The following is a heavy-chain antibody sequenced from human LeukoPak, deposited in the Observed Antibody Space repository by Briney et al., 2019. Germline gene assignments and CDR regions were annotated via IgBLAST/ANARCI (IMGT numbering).Heavy chain of an antibody. CDR3: ARHKNGLFDY. CDR2: IYYSGST. Sequence: SETLSLTCTVSGGSISSYYWSWIRQPPGKGLEWIGYIYYSGSTNYNPSLRSRVTISVDTSKNQFSLKLSSVTAADTAVYYCARHKNGLFDYWGQGTLVTVSS. V-gene: IGHV4-59*08. J-gene: IGHJ4*02. CDR1: GGSISSYY. D-gene: IGHD1-1*01.